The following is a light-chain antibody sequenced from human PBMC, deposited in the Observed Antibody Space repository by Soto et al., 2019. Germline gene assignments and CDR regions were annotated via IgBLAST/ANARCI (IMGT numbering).Light chain of an antibody. CDR2: VNSDGSH. CDR1: SGHSSYA. Sequence: QLVLTQSPSASASLGASVKLTCTLNSGHSSYAIAWHQQQPEKGPRYLMKVNSDGSHNKGDGIPDRFSGSSSGAERYLTISSLQSEDEADYYCQTWDTGIVVFGGGTQLTVL. CDR3: QTWDTGIVV. J-gene: IGLJ2*01. V-gene: IGLV4-69*01.